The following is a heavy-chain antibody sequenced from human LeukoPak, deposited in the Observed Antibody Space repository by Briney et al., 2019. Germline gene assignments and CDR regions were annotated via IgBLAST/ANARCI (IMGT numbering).Heavy chain of an antibody. CDR2: INHSGST. CDR1: GFTFSSYA. CDR3: ARSTYRYCSGGSCYGGYFDY. Sequence: GSLRLSCAASGFTFSSYAMSWIRQPPGKGLEWIGEINHSGSTNYNPSLKSRVTISVDTSKNQFSLKLSSVTAADTAVYYCARSTYRYCSGGSCYGGYFDYWGQGTLVTVSS. J-gene: IGHJ4*02. V-gene: IGHV4-34*01. D-gene: IGHD2-15*01.